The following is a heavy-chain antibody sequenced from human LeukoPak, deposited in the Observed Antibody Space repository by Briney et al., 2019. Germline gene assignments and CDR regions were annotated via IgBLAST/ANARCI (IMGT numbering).Heavy chain of an antibody. J-gene: IGHJ1*01. Sequence: ASVKVSCKVSGYTLTELSMHWVRRAPGKGLEWMGGFDPEDGETIYAQKFQGRVTMTEDTSTDTAYMELSSLRSEDAAVYYCATSLWSYFQHWGQGTLVTVSS. V-gene: IGHV1-24*01. D-gene: IGHD1-1*01. CDR2: FDPEDGET. CDR1: GYTLTELS. CDR3: ATSLWSYFQH.